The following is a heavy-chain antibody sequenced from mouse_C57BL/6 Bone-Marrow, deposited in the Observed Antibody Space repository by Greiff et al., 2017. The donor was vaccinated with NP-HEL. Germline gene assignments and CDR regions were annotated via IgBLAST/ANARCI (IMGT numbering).Heavy chain of an antibody. CDR2: INPNNGGT. V-gene: IGHV1-18*01. CDR3: ARRGYDYDGYIDY. J-gene: IGHJ2*01. Sequence: VQLQQSGPELVKPGASVKIPCKASGYTFTDYNMDWVKQSHGKSLEWIGDINPNNGGTIYNQKFKGKATLTVDKSSSTAYMELRSLTSEDTAVYYCARRGYDYDGYIDYWGQGTTLTVSS. CDR1: GYTFTDYN. D-gene: IGHD2-4*01.